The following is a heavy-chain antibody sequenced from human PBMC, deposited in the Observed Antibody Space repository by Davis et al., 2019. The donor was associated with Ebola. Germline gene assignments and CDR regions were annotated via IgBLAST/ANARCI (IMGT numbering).Heavy chain of an antibody. CDR2: FYHGGGT. V-gene: IGHV4-59*01. CDR3: ARDLAPERNYYFYGMDV. J-gene: IGHJ6*02. Sequence: MPSETLSLTCTVSGCHISGYYWSWIRQPPGKGLEWIGNFYHGGGTNYSPSLQSRGTMSVDRSKSQFSLNVASVTAAETAVYYCARDLAPERNYYFYGMDVWGQGTTVTVSS. CDR1: GCHISGYY. D-gene: IGHD1-14*01.